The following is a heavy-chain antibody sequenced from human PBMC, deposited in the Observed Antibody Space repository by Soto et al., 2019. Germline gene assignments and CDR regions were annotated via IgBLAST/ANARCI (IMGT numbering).Heavy chain of an antibody. CDR2: IVPVFGTT. J-gene: IGHJ6*02. CDR1: GGTFSRYS. V-gene: IGHV1-69*12. Sequence: QVQLVQSGAEVKKPGSSVKVSCKASGGTFSRYSISWVRQAPGQGLEWMGGIVPVFGTTNYAQKFQGRVTITADESTSAVDMELSSLTSDDTAVYYCASCLVTTYFYYDGMDVWGQGTTVTVSS. CDR3: ASCLVTTYFYYDGMDV. D-gene: IGHD4-17*01.